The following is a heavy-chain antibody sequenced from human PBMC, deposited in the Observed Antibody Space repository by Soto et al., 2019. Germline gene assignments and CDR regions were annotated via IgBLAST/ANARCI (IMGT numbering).Heavy chain of an antibody. Sequence: EAHLVESGGGLPQPGGSLRLSCVASGFNFSPYFMAWVRQGPGRGLEWVSHIKGDGTTTAYADSVRGRFIISRDNGRNTLVLQMNSLRDEDTAVYYCVRGRGTPDSFDIWGQGTTVIVSS. CDR3: VRGRGTPDSFDI. J-gene: IGHJ3*02. CDR1: GFNFSPYF. D-gene: IGHD1-26*01. CDR2: IKGDGTTT. V-gene: IGHV3-74*02.